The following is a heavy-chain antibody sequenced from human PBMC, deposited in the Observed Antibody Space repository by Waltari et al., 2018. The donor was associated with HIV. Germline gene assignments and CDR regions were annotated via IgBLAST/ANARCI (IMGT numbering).Heavy chain of an antibody. Sequence: QVQLQQWGAGLLKPSETLSLTCAVYGGSFSGYYWSWIRQPPGKGLEWIGEINHSGSTNYNPSLKSRVTISVDTSKNQFSLKLSSVTAADTAVYYCARVGSNCSSTSCSKEGHRWFDPWGQGTLVTVSS. V-gene: IGHV4-34*01. CDR3: ARVGSNCSSTSCSKEGHRWFDP. J-gene: IGHJ5*02. D-gene: IGHD2-2*01. CDR2: INHSGST. CDR1: GGSFSGYY.